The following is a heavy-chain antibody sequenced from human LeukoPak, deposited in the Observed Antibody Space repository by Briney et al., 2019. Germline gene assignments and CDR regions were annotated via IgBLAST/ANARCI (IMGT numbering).Heavy chain of an antibody. J-gene: IGHJ4*02. CDR3: ARLDLGYCTSNICYPDY. CDR1: GFSFSRYS. CDR2: ISSDTNYM. D-gene: IGHD2-2*01. V-gene: IGHV3-21*01. Sequence: GGSLRLSCATSGFSFSRYSMTWVRQPPGKGLEWVSSISSDTNYMYYADSVKGRFTISRDNANDSLYLQMNSLRAEDTAVYFCARLDLGYCTSNICYPDYWGQGTLVAVSS.